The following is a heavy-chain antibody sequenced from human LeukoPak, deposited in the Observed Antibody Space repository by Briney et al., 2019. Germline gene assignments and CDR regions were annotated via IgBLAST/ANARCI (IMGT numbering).Heavy chain of an antibody. Sequence: QTGGSLRLSCAASGFIFSTFGMHWVRQAPGKGLEWVAVISYDGSNKYYADSVKGRFTISRDNSKNTLYLQMNSLRAEDTAVYYCAREGGFSNLWEWFGEMGYYYYYGMDVWGQGTTVTVSS. J-gene: IGHJ6*02. CDR1: GFIFSTFG. CDR3: AREGGFSNLWEWFGEMGYYYYYGMDV. D-gene: IGHD3-10*01. CDR2: ISYDGSNK. V-gene: IGHV3-30*03.